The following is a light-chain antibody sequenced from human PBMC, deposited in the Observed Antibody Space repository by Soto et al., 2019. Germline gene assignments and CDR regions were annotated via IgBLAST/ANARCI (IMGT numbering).Light chain of an antibody. Sequence: EIVLTQSPGTLSLSPGERATLSCRASQSVTNNYLAWYQPKPGQAPRCLIYGAAIRSTGIPDRFSGSGSGTDFTLTISRLEPEEFAVYYCQQYGTSLTLGQGTKLEIK. V-gene: IGKV3-20*01. CDR2: GAA. CDR3: QQYGTSLT. CDR1: QSVTNNY. J-gene: IGKJ2*01.